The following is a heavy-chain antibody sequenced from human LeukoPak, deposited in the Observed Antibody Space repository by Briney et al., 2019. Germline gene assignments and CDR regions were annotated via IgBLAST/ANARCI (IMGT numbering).Heavy chain of an antibody. CDR2: IKQGGSEK. CDR1: GFTFSSYW. J-gene: IGHJ3*02. D-gene: IGHD3-9*01. Sequence: PGGSLRLSCAASGFTFSSYWMRWVRQAPGKGLEWVANIKQGGSEKYYVDSVKGRFTISRDNAKNSLYLQMNSLRAEDTAVYYCASDILTGGEWDDAFDIWGQGTMVTVSS. CDR3: ASDILTGGEWDDAFDI. V-gene: IGHV3-7*01.